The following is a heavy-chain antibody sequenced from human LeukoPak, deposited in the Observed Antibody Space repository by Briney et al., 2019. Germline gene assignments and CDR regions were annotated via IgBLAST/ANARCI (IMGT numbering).Heavy chain of an antibody. CDR1: GGTFSRYA. Sequence: SVKVSCKASGGTFSRYATSWVRQAPGQGLEWMGGITPMFGTANYAQKFQGRVTITADESTSTAYMELSGLRSEDTAMYYCARDAAIYDNSAFYYLWWGQGTLITVSS. CDR3: ARDAAIYDNSAFYYLW. J-gene: IGHJ1*01. V-gene: IGHV1-69*01. D-gene: IGHD3-22*01. CDR2: ITPMFGTA.